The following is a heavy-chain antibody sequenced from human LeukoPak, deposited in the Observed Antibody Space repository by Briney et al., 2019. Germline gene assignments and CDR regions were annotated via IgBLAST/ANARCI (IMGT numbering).Heavy chain of an antibody. J-gene: IGHJ6*02. V-gene: IGHV1-69*01. CDR3: ARISLGAIWGYYYGMDV. CDR2: IIPIFDTA. CDR1: GGTFSSYS. D-gene: IGHD1-26*01. Sequence: SVTVSCKASGGTFSSYSISWVRQAPGQGLEWMGGIIPIFDTADYAQKFQGRVTITADESTSTAYMELSSLRSEDTAVFYCARISLGAIWGYYYGMDVWGQGTTVTVSS.